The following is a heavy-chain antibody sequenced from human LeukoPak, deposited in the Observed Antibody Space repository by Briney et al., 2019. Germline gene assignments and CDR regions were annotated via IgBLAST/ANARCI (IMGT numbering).Heavy chain of an antibody. CDR2: INAGNGNT. CDR3: ARHNKPGYSSGWQPVDY. J-gene: IGHJ4*02. V-gene: IGHV1-3*01. Sequence: ASVKVSCKASGYTFTSCAMHWVRQAPGQRLEWMGWINAGNGNTKYSQKFQGRVTITADESTSTAYMELSSLRSEDTAVYYCARHNKPGYSSGWQPVDYWGQGTLVTVSS. D-gene: IGHD6-19*01. CDR1: GYTFTSCA.